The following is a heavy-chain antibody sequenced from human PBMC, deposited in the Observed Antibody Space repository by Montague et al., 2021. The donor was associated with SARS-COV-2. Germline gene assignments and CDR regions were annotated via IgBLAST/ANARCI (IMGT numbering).Heavy chain of an antibody. J-gene: IGHJ4*02. V-gene: IGHV4-39*01. CDR3: AGHTAWNLAPYNFDY. D-gene: IGHD1-7*01. CDR2: IFYDGNS. CDR1: GVSISSAHYC. Sequence: SETLSLTCTVSGVSISSAHYCWGWVPPTPGQELDWIGYIFYDGNSHSNPSLHIRVTISVDTSKSPLSLRLSSVTAADTAVYFCAGHTAWNLAPYNFDYWGQGTVVTVSS.